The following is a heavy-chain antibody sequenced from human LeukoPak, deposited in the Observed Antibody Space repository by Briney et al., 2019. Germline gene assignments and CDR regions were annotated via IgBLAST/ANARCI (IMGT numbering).Heavy chain of an antibody. Sequence: GGSLRLSCAASGFTFSSYGVQWFRQAPDKGLEWVAAISNDGSNKYYADSVKGRFTISRDNSKDTLYLQMNSLRAEDTAVYYCAKVDIVATIDAGRLVDYWGQGTLVTVSS. V-gene: IGHV3-30*18. CDR1: GFTFSSYG. D-gene: IGHD5-12*01. J-gene: IGHJ4*02. CDR2: ISNDGSNK. CDR3: AKVDIVATIDAGRLVDY.